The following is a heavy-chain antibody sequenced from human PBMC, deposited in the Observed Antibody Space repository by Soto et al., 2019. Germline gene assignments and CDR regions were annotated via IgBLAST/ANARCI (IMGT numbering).Heavy chain of an antibody. CDR2: TSYDGNNE. J-gene: IGHJ4*02. CDR3: AKDKGVFNWATSYFDY. V-gene: IGHV3-30*18. CDR1: GFTFSNYA. D-gene: IGHD1-1*01. Sequence: PGGSLRLSCAASGFTFSNYAIHWVRQAPGKGLEWVALTSYDGNNEYYTDSAKGRFTISRDNSKNTLFLQMNSPRPEDTAVYYCAKDKGVFNWATSYFDYWGQGALVTVSS.